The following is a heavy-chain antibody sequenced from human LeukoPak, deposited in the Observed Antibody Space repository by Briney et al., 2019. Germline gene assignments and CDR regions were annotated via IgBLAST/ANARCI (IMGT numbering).Heavy chain of an antibody. CDR3: ARYGWQQLVLGAFDI. J-gene: IGHJ3*02. CDR2: ISSSSSYI. CDR1: GFIFSSRG. D-gene: IGHD6-13*01. Sequence: GGTLRLSCAASGFIFSSRGMNWVRQAPGKGLEWVPSISSSSSYIYYADSVKGRFTISRDNAKNSLYLQMNSLRAEDTAVYYCARYGWQQLVLGAFDIWGQGTMVTVSS. V-gene: IGHV3-21*01.